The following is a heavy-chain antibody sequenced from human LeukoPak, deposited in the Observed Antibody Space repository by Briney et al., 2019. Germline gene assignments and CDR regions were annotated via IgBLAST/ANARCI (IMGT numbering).Heavy chain of an antibody. J-gene: IGHJ3*02. CDR3: ARIYGGVLDDAFDI. D-gene: IGHD4-23*01. CDR2: INPNSGGT. Sequence: ASVKVSCKASGYTFTGYYMHWVRQAPGQGLEWMGWINPNSGGTNYAQKFQGRVTMTTDTSTSTAYMELRSLRSDDTAVYYCARIYGGVLDDAFDIWGQGTMVTVSS. V-gene: IGHV1-2*02. CDR1: GYTFTGYY.